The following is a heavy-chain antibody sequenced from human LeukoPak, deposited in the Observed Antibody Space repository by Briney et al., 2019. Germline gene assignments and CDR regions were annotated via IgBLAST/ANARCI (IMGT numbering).Heavy chain of an antibody. D-gene: IGHD3-3*01. CDR1: GFTFSSYW. CDR3: ARIYYDFWRRPAFDY. Sequence: GGSLRLSCAASGFTFSSYWMSWVRQAPGKGLEWVANIKQDGSEKYYVDSVKGRFTISRDNAKNSLYLQINSLRAEDTAVYYCARIYYDFWRRPAFDYWGQGTLVTVSS. J-gene: IGHJ4*02. V-gene: IGHV3-7*03. CDR2: IKQDGSEK.